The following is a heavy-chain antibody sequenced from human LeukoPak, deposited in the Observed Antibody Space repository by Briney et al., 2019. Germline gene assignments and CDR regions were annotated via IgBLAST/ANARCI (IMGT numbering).Heavy chain of an antibody. CDR2: IRSDNTV. Sequence: GGSLRLSCAASGFSVGSSEMDWVRQAPGKGLEWVSYIRSDNTVLYADSVKGRFTISSDRATNSLVLQMNSLRAEGTAVYYCAREVVTQAIYSGYDAFEIWGQGTMVTVSS. D-gene: IGHD5-12*01. J-gene: IGHJ3*02. CDR1: GFSVGSSE. V-gene: IGHV3-48*03. CDR3: AREVVTQAIYSGYDAFEI.